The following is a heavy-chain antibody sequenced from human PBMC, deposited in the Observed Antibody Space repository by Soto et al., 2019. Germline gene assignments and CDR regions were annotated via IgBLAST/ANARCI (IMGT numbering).Heavy chain of an antibody. D-gene: IGHD6-19*01. CDR1: RSTFNNYA. V-gene: IGHV1-69*13. Sequence: SVKVSCKTSRSTFNNYAISWVRQAPGQGLEWMGGIIPISGTANYAQRFQGRVTITADESTTTAYMDLSSLRSEGTALYYCARAGTSGWYFFDYWGQGTLVTVSS. J-gene: IGHJ4*02. CDR3: ARAGTSGWYFFDY. CDR2: IIPISGTA.